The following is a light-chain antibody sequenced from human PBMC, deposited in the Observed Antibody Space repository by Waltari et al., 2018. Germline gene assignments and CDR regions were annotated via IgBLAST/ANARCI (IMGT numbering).Light chain of an antibody. J-gene: IGKJ1*01. CDR1: QNINHF. Sequence: DIQMTQSPSSLSASVGDRVTITCRTSQNINHFLNWYQQKPGEAPNLLIYAASSLQSGVPSRFSGSGYGTDFTLTISNLQPEDFATYYCQQSYIVPPWTFGQGTKVEIK. CDR2: AAS. CDR3: QQSYIVPPWT. V-gene: IGKV1-39*01.